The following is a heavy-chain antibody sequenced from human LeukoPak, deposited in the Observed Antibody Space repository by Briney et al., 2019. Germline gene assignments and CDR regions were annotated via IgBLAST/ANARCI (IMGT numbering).Heavy chain of an antibody. CDR3: ARGNPPYYFNY. V-gene: IGHV1-46*01. CDR2: INPNGGST. CDR1: GYTFTSYY. Sequence: ASVKVSCKASGYTFTSYYMHWVRQAPGQGLEWMGLINPNGGSTNYAQKFQGRVTMTRDTSTSTVYMNLSSLRSEDTAVYSCARGNPPYYFNYWGQGTLVTVSS. J-gene: IGHJ4*02. D-gene: IGHD1-14*01.